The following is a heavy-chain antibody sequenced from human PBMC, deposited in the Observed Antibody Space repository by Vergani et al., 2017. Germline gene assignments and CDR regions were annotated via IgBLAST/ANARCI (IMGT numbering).Heavy chain of an antibody. J-gene: IGHJ6*03. Sequence: QVQLAESGGGRVQPGRSLTLSFAASGVSFSSHAIHWVRPSPGKGLEWVAVISNDGSKKYYADSVKGRFTISRENSKNTLDLQMNSLRTQDTAVYYCAKAGSVTSGSLQYNFYMDVWGKGTTVTVS. CDR1: GVSFSSHA. CDR2: ISNDGSKK. V-gene: IGHV3-30*18. D-gene: IGHD3-10*01. CDR3: AKAGSVTSGSLQYNFYMDV.